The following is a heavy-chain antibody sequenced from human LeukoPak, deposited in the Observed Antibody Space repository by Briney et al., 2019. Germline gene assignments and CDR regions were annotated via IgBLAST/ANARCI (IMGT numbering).Heavy chain of an antibody. Sequence: SETLSLTCAVYGGSFSGYYWSWVRQPPGKGLEWIGEINHSGSTNYNPSLRTRVTMSVDTAKNQSSLRLSSVSAADTAVYYCVRDRSRPNPFFDNWGQGTLVTVSS. CDR1: GGSFSGYY. J-gene: IGHJ4*02. D-gene: IGHD6-13*01. CDR3: VRDRSRPNPFFDN. CDR2: INHSGST. V-gene: IGHV4-34*01.